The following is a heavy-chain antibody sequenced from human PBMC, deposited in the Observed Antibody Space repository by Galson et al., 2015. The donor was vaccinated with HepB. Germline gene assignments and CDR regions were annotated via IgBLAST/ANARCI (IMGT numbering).Heavy chain of an antibody. V-gene: IGHV3-49*04. CDR3: TRDLGYYYGSGRDY. D-gene: IGHD3-10*01. Sequence: SLRLSCASSGFTFGDYAMNWVRQAPGKGLEWVAFIRTETYGGTTEYAASVKGRFTIFRDDSNSIAYLQMNSLKIADTAVYYCTRDLGYYYGSGRDYWGQGTLVTVSS. J-gene: IGHJ4*02. CDR2: IRTETYGGTT. CDR1: GFTFGDYA.